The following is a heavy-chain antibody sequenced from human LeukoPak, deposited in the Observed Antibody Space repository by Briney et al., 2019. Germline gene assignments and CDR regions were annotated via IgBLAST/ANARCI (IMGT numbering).Heavy chain of an antibody. CDR1: GYTFTCYY. Sequence: ASVKVSCKASGYTFTCYYVHWVRQAPGQGLEWMGWINPNSGGTNYAQKFQGRVTMTRDTSISTACMELSRLRSDDTAVYYCAREGTEKPPDYWGQGTLVTVSS. CDR2: INPNSGGT. J-gene: IGHJ4*02. CDR3: AREGTEKPPDY. V-gene: IGHV1-2*02.